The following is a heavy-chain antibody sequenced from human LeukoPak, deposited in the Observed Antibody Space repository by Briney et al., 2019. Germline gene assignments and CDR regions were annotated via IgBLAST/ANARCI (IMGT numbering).Heavy chain of an antibody. J-gene: IGHJ4*02. CDR2: IKQDGSEK. V-gene: IGHV3-7*01. CDR3: ARDKHDFWSGYSNFDY. Sequence: ETLSLTCAVSGGSISSSNWWSWVRQPPGKGLEWVANIKQDGSEKYYVDSVKGRFTISRDNAKNSLYLQMNSLRAEDTAVYYCARDKHDFWSGYSNFDYWGQGTLVTVSS. D-gene: IGHD3-3*01. CDR1: GGSISSSNW.